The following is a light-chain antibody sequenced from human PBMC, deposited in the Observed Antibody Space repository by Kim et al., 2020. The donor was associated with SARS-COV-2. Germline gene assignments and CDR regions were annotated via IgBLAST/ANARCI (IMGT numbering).Light chain of an antibody. Sequence: QAGLTQPPSVSKDLRQTATLTCTGNRNNVGNQGATWLQQHQGHPPKLLFYRSNNRPSGISERLSASRSGNTASLTITGLQPEDDADYYCSAWDSSLSAWLFGGGTQLTVL. V-gene: IGLV10-54*01. CDR3: SAWDSSLSAWL. CDR1: RNNVGNQG. CDR2: RSN. J-gene: IGLJ3*02.